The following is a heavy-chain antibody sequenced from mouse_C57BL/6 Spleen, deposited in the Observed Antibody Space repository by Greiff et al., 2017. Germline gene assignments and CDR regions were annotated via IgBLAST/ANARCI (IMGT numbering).Heavy chain of an antibody. CDR3: ARSRDGYLDY. D-gene: IGHD2-3*01. CDR1: GYTFTDYY. Sequence: VQLQQSGPVLVKPGASVKMSCKASGYTFTDYYMNWVKQSHGKSLEWIGVINPYNGGTSYNQTFKGKATLTVDKSSSTAYMELNSLTSEDSAVYYCARSRDGYLDYWGQGTTLTVSS. V-gene: IGHV1-19*01. J-gene: IGHJ2*01. CDR2: INPYNGGT.